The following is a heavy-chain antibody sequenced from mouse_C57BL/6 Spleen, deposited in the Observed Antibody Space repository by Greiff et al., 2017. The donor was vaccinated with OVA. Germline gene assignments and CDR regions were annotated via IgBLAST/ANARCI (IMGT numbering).Heavy chain of an antibody. CDR1: GYTFTSYW. CDR2: IDPSDSET. Sequence: QVQLKQPGAELVRPGSSVKLSCKASGYTFTSYWMHWVKQRPIQGLEWIGNIDPSDSETHYNQKFKDKATLTVDKSSSTAYLQLSSLTSEDSAVYYCARSYNWDWYFDVWGTGTTVTVSS. CDR3: ARSYNWDWYFDV. J-gene: IGHJ1*03. D-gene: IGHD4-1*02. V-gene: IGHV1-52*01.